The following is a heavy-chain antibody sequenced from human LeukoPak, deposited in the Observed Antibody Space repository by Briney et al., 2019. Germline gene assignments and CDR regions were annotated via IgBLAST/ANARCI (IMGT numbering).Heavy chain of an antibody. V-gene: IGHV3-23*01. CDR1: GFTFSGFA. D-gene: IGHD3-16*01. J-gene: IGHJ4*02. CDR3: AKDYAVGSIDY. CDR2: ISRSGEST. Sequence: GGSLRLSCAASGFTFSGFAMSWIRQAAGPGLEWVSSISRSGESTFYADSVRGRFTISRDNSKNTVSLQMESLRAEDTALYYCAKDYAVGSIDYWGQGTLVTVSS.